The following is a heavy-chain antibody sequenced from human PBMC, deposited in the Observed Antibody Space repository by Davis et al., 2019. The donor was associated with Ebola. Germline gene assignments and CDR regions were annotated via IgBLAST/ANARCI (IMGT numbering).Heavy chain of an antibody. D-gene: IGHD3-22*01. CDR2: ISSSSSTI. CDR1: GFTFSSYS. CDR3: ARDRESYYYDSSGYRTIFYFDY. J-gene: IGHJ4*02. Sequence: GESLKISCAASGFTFSSYSMNWVRQAPGKGLEWVSYISSSSSTIYYADSVKGRFTISRDNAKNSLYLQMNSLRDEDTAVYYCARDRESYYYDSSGYRTIFYFDYWGQGTLVTVSS. V-gene: IGHV3-48*02.